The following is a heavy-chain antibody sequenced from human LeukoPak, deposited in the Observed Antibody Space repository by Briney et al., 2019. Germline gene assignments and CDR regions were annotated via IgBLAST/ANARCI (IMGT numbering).Heavy chain of an antibody. CDR3: ARDIPPPSVWVRGLRYYYYMDV. CDR1: GCSISSYY. D-gene: IGHD3-10*01. CDR2: IYTSGIT. Sequence: SETLSLTCNVSGCSISSYYWSWIRQPAGKGLGWIGRIYTSGITNYNPSLKSRVTMSVDTSKNQFSLKLSSVTAADTAVYYCARDIPPPSVWVRGLRYYYYMDVWGKGTTVTVSS. V-gene: IGHV4-4*07. J-gene: IGHJ6*03.